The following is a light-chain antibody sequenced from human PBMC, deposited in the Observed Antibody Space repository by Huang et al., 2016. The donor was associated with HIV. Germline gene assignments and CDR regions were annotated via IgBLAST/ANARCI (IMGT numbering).Light chain of an antibody. J-gene: IGKJ2*01. V-gene: IGKV1-39*01. Sequence: DIQMTQSPSSLSASVGDRVTITCRASQSISSYLNWYQQKPGKAPNRLIYAASSLQSGVPSRFSGSGSGTDFTLTISSLQPEDFATYYCQQTYSTPSFGQGTKLEIK. CDR2: AAS. CDR3: QQTYSTPS. CDR1: QSISSY.